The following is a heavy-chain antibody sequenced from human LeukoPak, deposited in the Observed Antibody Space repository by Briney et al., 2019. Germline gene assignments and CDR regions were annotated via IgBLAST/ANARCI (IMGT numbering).Heavy chain of an antibody. D-gene: IGHD2-15*01. CDR2: ISYDGSNK. V-gene: IGHV3-30*01. CDR3: ARDAGYCSGGSCYAFDY. Sequence: GGSLRLSCAASGFTFSGYAMHWVRQAPGKGLEWVAVISYDGSNKYYADSVKGRFTISRDNSKNTLYLQMNSLRAEDTAVYYCARDAGYCSGGSCYAFDYWGQGTLVTVSS. J-gene: IGHJ4*02. CDR1: GFTFSGYA.